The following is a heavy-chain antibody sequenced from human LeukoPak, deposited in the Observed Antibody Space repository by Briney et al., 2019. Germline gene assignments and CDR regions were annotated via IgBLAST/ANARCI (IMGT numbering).Heavy chain of an antibody. J-gene: IGHJ4*02. CDR3: AKDQDTMIVGTFDY. CDR1: GFTFSSYA. Sequence: TGGSLRLSCAASGFTFSSYAMSWVRQAPGKGLEWVSAIGGSGGSTYYADSVKGRFTISRDNSKNTLYLQMNSLRAEDTAVYYCAKDQDTMIVGTFDYWGQGGLVTVSS. CDR2: IGGSGGST. D-gene: IGHD3-22*01. V-gene: IGHV3-23*01.